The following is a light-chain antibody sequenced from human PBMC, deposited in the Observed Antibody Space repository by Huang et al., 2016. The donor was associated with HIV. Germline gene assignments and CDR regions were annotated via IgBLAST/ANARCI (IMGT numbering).Light chain of an antibody. J-gene: IGKJ4*01. CDR3: MQSTHWPLT. V-gene: IGKV2-30*02. Sequence: DVVMTQSPLSLPVTLGQPASISCSSSHSLVHSDGNTYLRWFQQRPGQSPRRLIYKLSNCDSGVPDRFSGSGSGTDFTLKITSVGADDVGVYYSMQSTHWPLTFGGGTKVEIK. CDR1: HSLVHSDGNTY. CDR2: KLS.